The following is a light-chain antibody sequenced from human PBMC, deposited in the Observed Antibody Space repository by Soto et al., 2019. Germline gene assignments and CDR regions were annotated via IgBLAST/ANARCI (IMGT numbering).Light chain of an antibody. CDR1: SSDVGGYNY. J-gene: IGLJ2*01. CDR3: SSYAGSNNLV. Sequence: QLVLTQPPSASGSPGQSVTISCTGTSSDVGGYNYVSWYQQHPGKAPKLMIYEVSKRPSGVPDRFSGSKSDNTASLTVSGLQAEDEADYYCSSYAGSNNLVFGGGTKVTVL. V-gene: IGLV2-8*01. CDR2: EVS.